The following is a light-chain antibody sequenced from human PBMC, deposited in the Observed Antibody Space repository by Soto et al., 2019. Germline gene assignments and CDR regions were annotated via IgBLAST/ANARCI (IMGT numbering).Light chain of an antibody. CDR1: QPVSSNY. V-gene: IGKV3-20*01. CDR3: QQYGTSLRT. CDR2: GAP. Sequence: EIALTQSPGTLSLSPGERATLSCRASQPVSSNYLAWYQHKPGQAPRLLIYGAPSRATGIPDRFSGSGSGTDFTLTISRLEPEDFEVYYCQQYGTSLRTLGQGTKVDI. J-gene: IGKJ1*01.